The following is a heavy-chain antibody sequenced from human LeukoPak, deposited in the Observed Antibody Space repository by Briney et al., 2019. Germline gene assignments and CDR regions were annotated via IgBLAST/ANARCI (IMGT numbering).Heavy chain of an antibody. CDR2: INPNSGGT. D-gene: IGHD3-10*01. CDR3: AAEQYYYGSGSYYVPKDY. Sequence: ASVKVSCKASGYIFTDYYMHWVRQAPGQELGWMGRINPNSGGTNYAQKFQGRVTMTRDTSISTAYTELSSLRSEDTAVYYCAAEQYYYGSGSYYVPKDYWGQGTLVTVSS. J-gene: IGHJ4*02. V-gene: IGHV1-2*06. CDR1: GYIFTDYY.